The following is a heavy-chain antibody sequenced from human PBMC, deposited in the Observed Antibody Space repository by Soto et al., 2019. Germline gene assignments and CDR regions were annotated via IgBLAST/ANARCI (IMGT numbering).Heavy chain of an antibody. J-gene: IGHJ4*02. CDR3: ARGHDILTGSKFEF. Sequence: QSQLVQSGSEVKKPGASVKVSCKASGYSFTDFGVNWVRQAPGQGLEWLGWISAYNGNRVYAQSFQGRLTVTTDTTRDTSYLELTNLRSDDTAIYYCARGHDILTGSKFEFWGQGTLVTVYS. D-gene: IGHD3-9*01. CDR2: ISAYNGNR. V-gene: IGHV1-18*01. CDR1: GYSFTDFG.